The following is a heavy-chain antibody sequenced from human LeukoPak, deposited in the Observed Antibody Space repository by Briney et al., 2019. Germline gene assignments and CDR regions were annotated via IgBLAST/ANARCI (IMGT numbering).Heavy chain of an antibody. CDR2: IIPILGIA. J-gene: IGHJ4*02. V-gene: IGHV1-69*04. CDR3: SVGESGYPDY. Sequence: ASVKVSCKASGGTFSSYAISWVRQAPGQGLEWMGRIIPILGIANYVQKFQGRVTITADKSTSTAYIELSSLRSEDTAVYYCSVGESGYPDYWGQGTLVTVSS. D-gene: IGHD3-3*01. CDR1: GGTFSSYA.